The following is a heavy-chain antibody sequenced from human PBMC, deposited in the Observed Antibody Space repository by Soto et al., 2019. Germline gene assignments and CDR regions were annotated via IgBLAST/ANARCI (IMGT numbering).Heavy chain of an antibody. CDR3: ASVRRGYGDYDY. D-gene: IGHD4-17*01. CDR2: IYYSGST. J-gene: IGHJ4*02. Sequence: SSETLSLTCTVSGGSISSYYWSWIRQPPGKGLEWIGYIYYSGSTNYNPSLKSRVTISVDTSKNQFSLKLSSVTAADTAVYYCASVRRGYGDYDYWGQGTLVTVSS. CDR1: GGSISSYY. V-gene: IGHV4-59*01.